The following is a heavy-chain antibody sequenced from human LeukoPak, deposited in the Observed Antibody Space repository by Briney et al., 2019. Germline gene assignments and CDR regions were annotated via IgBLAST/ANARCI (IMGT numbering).Heavy chain of an antibody. Sequence: GGSLRLSCAASGLTFSNYGMSWVRQAPGKGLEWVSAIVGSGGNTYNADSVKGRFTISRDNSKNTLYLQMNSLRSDDSAVYYCAKSVAASYYYMDVWGKGTTVTVSS. CDR2: IVGSGGNT. D-gene: IGHD4-23*01. J-gene: IGHJ6*03. CDR3: AKSVAASYYYMDV. V-gene: IGHV3-23*01. CDR1: GLTFSNYG.